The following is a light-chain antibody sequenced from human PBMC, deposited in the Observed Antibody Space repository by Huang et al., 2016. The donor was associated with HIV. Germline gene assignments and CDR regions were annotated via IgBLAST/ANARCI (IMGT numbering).Light chain of an antibody. J-gene: IGKJ1*01. CDR2: DAS. CDR3: QQYDDWPPWT. CDR1: QNITR. V-gene: IGKV3-15*01. Sequence: EIVMTQSPATLSVSPGERATLSCRASQNITRLAWYQHKPGQAPRLLSYDASSRATGVPARFSGGGSGTDFTLTVSSLQSDDVALYYCQQYDDWPPWTFGQGTQVDMK.